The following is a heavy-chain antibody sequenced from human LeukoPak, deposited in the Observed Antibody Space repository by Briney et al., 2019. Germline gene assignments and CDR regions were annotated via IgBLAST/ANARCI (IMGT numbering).Heavy chain of an antibody. D-gene: IGHD3-22*01. Sequence: GGSLRLSCAASGFTVSSNYMSWVRQAPGKGLERASVIYSGGSTYYADSVKGRFTISRDNSKNMLYLQMNSLRAEDTAVYYCARAMITMIVVVNDAFDIWGQGTMVTVSS. CDR3: ARAMITMIVVVNDAFDI. V-gene: IGHV3-66*01. J-gene: IGHJ3*02. CDR2: IYSGGST. CDR1: GFTVSSNY.